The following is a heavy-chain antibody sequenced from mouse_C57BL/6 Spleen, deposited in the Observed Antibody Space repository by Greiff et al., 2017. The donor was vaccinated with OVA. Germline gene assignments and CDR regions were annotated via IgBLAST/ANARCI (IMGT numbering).Heavy chain of an antibody. J-gene: IGHJ4*01. CDR3: TTTPFITTNAMDY. V-gene: IGHV14-1*01. CDR2: IDPEDGDT. CDR1: GFNIKDYY. Sequence: VQLQQSGAELVRPGASVKLSCTASGFNIKDYYMHWVKQRPEQGLEWIGRIDPEDGDTEYAPKFQGKATMTADTSSNTAYLQLSSLTSEDTAVYYCTTTPFITTNAMDYWGQGTSVTVSS. D-gene: IGHD1-1*01.